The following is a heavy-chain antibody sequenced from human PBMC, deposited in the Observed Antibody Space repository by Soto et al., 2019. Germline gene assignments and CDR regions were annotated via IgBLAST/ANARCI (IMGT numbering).Heavy chain of an antibody. CDR2: IYSGGST. Sequence: GGSLRLSCAASGFTVSSNYMSWVRQAPGKGLEWVSVIYSGGSTYYADSVKGRFTISRDNSKNTLYLQMNSLRAEDTAVYYCARSGPEVLRFLEWVPYYMDVWGKGTTVTVSS. CDR3: ARSGPEVLRFLEWVPYYMDV. D-gene: IGHD3-3*01. CDR1: GFTVSSNY. V-gene: IGHV3-66*01. J-gene: IGHJ6*03.